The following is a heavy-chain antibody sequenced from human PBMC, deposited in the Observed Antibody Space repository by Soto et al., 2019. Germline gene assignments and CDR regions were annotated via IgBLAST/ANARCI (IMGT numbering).Heavy chain of an antibody. Sequence: QVQLAQSGAEERKPGASVKVSCEATGYTFTAYAMHWVRQAPGQRLEWMGWINPANGNTKYSQKFQGRLTITSDTSANTVYMELNCLTSEDTAMYYCTRSAISPYGGLIGPFDYWGQGNLVTVSS. CDR1: GYTFTAYA. J-gene: IGHJ4*02. CDR2: INPANGNT. V-gene: IGHV1-3*05. D-gene: IGHD3-16*02. CDR3: TRSAISPYGGLIGPFDY.